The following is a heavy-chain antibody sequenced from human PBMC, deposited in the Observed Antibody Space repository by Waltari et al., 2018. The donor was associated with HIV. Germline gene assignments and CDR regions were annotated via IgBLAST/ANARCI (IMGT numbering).Heavy chain of an antibody. Sequence: EVLLVEAGGGLVQPGGPLRLSCASSGFTCSSYWTSWVRQAPGKGLRGWANIKQDGSEKYYVDSMKGRFTISGDNAKNSLYLQMNGLRAEDTAGYYCARDNWNDGLDIWGQGTMVTVSS. J-gene: IGHJ3*02. CDR2: IKQDGSEK. V-gene: IGHV3-7*01. CDR1: GFTCSSYW. CDR3: ARDNWNDGLDI. D-gene: IGHD1-1*01.